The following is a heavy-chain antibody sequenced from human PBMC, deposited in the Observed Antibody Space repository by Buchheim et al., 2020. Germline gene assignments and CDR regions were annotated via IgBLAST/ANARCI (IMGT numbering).Heavy chain of an antibody. Sequence: EVQLLESGGGLVQPGGSLRLSCVASGFTFSKHDMNWVRQAPGKGPQWVSGITIGGDTYYADSVKGRVNISRENSKETLYMQMNSLRAEDTAIYYCANLQLPSNWGQGTL. V-gene: IGHV3-23*01. CDR2: ITIGGDT. D-gene: IGHD1-1*01. CDR1: GFTFSKHD. CDR3: ANLQLPSN. J-gene: IGHJ4*02.